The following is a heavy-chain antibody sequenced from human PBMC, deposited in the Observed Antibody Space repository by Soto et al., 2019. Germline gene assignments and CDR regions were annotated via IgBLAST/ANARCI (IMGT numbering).Heavy chain of an antibody. Sequence: SETLSLTCTVSGGSISSSSYYWGWIRQPPGKGLEWIGSIYYSGSTYYNPSLKSRVTISEDTSKNQFSLKLSSVTAADTAVYYCARLGSYGYVKYFQHWGQGTLVTVSS. CDR2: IYYSGST. V-gene: IGHV4-39*01. J-gene: IGHJ1*01. CDR1: GGSISSSSYY. D-gene: IGHD5-18*01. CDR3: ARLGSYGYVKYFQH.